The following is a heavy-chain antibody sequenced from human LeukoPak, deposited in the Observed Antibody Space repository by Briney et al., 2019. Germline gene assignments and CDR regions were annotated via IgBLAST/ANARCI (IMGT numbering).Heavy chain of an antibody. J-gene: IGHJ4*02. V-gene: IGHV4-61*08. D-gene: IGHD3-22*01. CDR2: IYYSGGT. Sequence: SETLSLTCTVSGGSIRSGGYYWSWIRQHPGKGLEWIGYIYYSGGTNYNPSLKSRVTISVDTSKKQFSLRLSSVTAADTAVYYCARRGGDSSGNFDYWGQGTLVTVSS. CDR1: GGSIRSGGYY. CDR3: ARRGGDSSGNFDY.